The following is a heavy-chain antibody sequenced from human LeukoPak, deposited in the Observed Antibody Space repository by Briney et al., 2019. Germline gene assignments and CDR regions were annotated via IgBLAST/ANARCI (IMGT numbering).Heavy chain of an antibody. D-gene: IGHD2-2*01. Sequence: GGSLRLSCAASGFTFSSYGMHWVRQAPGKGLEWVAFIRYDGSNKYYADSVKGRFTISRDNSKNTLYLQMNSLRAEDTAVYYCAKEMEVPAAELDYWGQGTLVTVSS. V-gene: IGHV3-30*02. CDR2: IRYDGSNK. J-gene: IGHJ4*02. CDR3: AKEMEVPAAELDY. CDR1: GFTFSSYG.